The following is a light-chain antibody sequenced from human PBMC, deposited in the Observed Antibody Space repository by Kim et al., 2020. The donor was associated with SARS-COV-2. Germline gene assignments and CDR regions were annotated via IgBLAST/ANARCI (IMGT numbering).Light chain of an antibody. CDR1: QSVSSY. Sequence: SLYPGERATLSCRASQSVSSYLAWYQQKPGQAPRLLIYDASTRATGTPARFSGSGSGTDFTLTISSLEPEDFAVYYCQQRSNWRGTFGGGTKVEIK. CDR3: QQRSNWRGT. V-gene: IGKV3-11*01. J-gene: IGKJ4*01. CDR2: DAS.